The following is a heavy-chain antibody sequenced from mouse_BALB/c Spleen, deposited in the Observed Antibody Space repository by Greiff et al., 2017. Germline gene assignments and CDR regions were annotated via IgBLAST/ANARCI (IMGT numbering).Heavy chain of an antibody. J-gene: IGHJ1*01. CDR3: ARLNYWYFDV. CDR1: GYSITSDYA. V-gene: IGHV3-2*02. Sequence: EVKLVESGPGLVKPSQSLSLTCTVTGYSITSDYAWNWIRQFPGNKLEWMGYISYSGSTSYNPSLKSRISITRDTSKNQFFLQLNSVTTEDTATYYCARLNYWYFDVWGAGTTVTVSS. CDR2: ISYSGST.